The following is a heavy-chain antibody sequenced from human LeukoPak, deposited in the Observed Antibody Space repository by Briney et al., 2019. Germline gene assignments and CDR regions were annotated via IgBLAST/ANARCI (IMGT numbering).Heavy chain of an antibody. CDR1: GGSFSGYY. Sequence: SETLSLTCAVYGGSFSGYYWSWIRQPPGKGLEWIGEINHSGSTNYNPSLKSRVTISVDTSKNQFSLKLSSVTAADTAVYYCARTYYYGSGFDPWGQGTLVTVSS. D-gene: IGHD3-10*01. J-gene: IGHJ5*02. CDR3: ARTYYYGSGFDP. CDR2: INHSGST. V-gene: IGHV4-34*01.